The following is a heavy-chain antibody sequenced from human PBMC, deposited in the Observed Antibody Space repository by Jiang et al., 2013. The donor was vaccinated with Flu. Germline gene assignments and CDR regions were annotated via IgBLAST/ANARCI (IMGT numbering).Heavy chain of an antibody. V-gene: IGHV3-13*01. D-gene: IGHD5-24*01. CDR2: IDTAGDT. Sequence: IDTAGDTYSPGSVKGRFTISRENAKNSLYLQXNSLRVGDTAVYYCARAIRQFYYYGMDVWGQGTTVTVSS. J-gene: IGHJ6*02. CDR3: ARAIRQFYYYGMDV.